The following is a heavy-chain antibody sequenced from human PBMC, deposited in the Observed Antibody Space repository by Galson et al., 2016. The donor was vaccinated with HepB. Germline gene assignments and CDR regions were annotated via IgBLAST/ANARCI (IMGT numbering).Heavy chain of an antibody. Sequence: SLRLSCAASGFTVSTNYMIWVRQAPGKGLEWVSSIYSGGSTYYADSVKGRFTISRDNSKNTVYLQINSLRAEDTAVYYCARGGVGATTSERRQYFDYWGQGTLVTVSS. CDR3: ARGGVGATTSERRQYFDY. D-gene: IGHD1-26*01. V-gene: IGHV3-53*01. CDR1: GFTVSTNY. J-gene: IGHJ4*02. CDR2: IYSGGST.